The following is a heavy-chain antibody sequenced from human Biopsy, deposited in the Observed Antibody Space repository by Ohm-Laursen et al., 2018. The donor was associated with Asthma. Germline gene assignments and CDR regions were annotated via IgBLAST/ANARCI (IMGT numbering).Heavy chain of an antibody. CDR3: ARAPDVKHSSYYGIWV. V-gene: IGHV3-30-3*01. CDR2: ISYDGSDK. D-gene: IGHD5-24*01. J-gene: IGHJ6*01. Sequence: SLRLSCAASGFTFSDYAIYWVRQAPGKGLEWVAFISYDGSDKFYADSVKGRFTTSRDNSQNTLDLHMNRLTFEDTAVYYCARAPDVKHSSYYGIWVWG. CDR1: GFTFSDYA.